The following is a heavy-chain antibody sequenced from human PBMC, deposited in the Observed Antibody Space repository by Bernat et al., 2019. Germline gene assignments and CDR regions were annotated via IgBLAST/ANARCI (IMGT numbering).Heavy chain of an antibody. V-gene: IGHV5-51*01. J-gene: IGHJ4*02. CDR2: IYPGDSDT. Sequence: EVQLVQSGTEVKKPGESLKISCKGSGYTFSNYWIAWVRQIPGKGVEWMGIIYPGDSDTRYSPSFQGQVTISADKSISTAYLQWSGLQASDTAIYYCARLKTFYNPVDYWGQGTLVTVSS. CDR3: ARLKTFYNPVDY. D-gene: IGHD1-14*01. CDR1: GYTFSNYW.